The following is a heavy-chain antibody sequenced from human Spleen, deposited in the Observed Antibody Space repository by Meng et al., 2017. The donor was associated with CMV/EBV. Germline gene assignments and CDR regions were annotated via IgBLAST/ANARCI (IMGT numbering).Heavy chain of an antibody. CDR3: ARRGNYYYYYGMDV. Sequence: GSLRLSCAVYGGSFSGHHWSWIRQFPGKGLEWIGEIDHSGSTNYNPSLKSRVTITVDTSKSQFSLKLSSVTAADTAVYYCARRGNYYYYYGMDVWGQGTTVTVSS. CDR1: GGSFSGHH. V-gene: IGHV4-34*01. J-gene: IGHJ6*02. CDR2: IDHSGST.